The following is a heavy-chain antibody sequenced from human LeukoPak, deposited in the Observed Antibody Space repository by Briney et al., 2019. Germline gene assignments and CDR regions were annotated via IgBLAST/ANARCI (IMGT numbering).Heavy chain of an antibody. D-gene: IGHD2-21*02. CDR2: IRYDGSNK. CDR3: AKDDGVVTTMYYFDC. Sequence: GGSLTLSCAASGFTFSSYGMHWVRQAPGKGLEWVAFIRYDGSNKYYSDSVKGRFTISRDNSKNTLYLQMNGLRAEDTAVYYCAKDDGVVTTMYYFDCWGQGTLVTVSS. J-gene: IGHJ4*02. CDR1: GFTFSSYG. V-gene: IGHV3-30*02.